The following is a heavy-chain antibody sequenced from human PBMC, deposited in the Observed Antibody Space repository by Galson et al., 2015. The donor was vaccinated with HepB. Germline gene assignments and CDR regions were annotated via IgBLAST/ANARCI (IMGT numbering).Heavy chain of an antibody. CDR2: VYPEDSES. Sequence: QSGAEVKKTGESLRISCKGSGYSFTSYWIGWVRQMPGKGLEWMGIVYPEDSESRYSPSFQGQVTISADKSISTAYLQWSSLKASDTAIYYCARTRLDAADDAFGIWGQGTMVTVSS. V-gene: IGHV5-51*01. J-gene: IGHJ3*02. CDR1: GYSFTSYW. CDR3: ARTRLDAADDAFGI.